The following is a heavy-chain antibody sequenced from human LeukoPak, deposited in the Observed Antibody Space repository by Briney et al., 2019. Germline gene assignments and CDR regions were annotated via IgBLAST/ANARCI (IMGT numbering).Heavy chain of an antibody. D-gene: IGHD5-24*01. CDR1: GFTFRSYA. Sequence: GGSLRLSCAASGFTFRSYAIYWVRQAPGKGLEWVSSISSSSSYIYYADSVKGRFTISRDNAKNSLYLQMDSLRAEDTAVYYCARVFESRQRWLQSPDAFDIWGQGTMVTVSS. J-gene: IGHJ3*02. CDR3: ARVFESRQRWLQSPDAFDI. V-gene: IGHV3-21*01. CDR2: ISSSSSYI.